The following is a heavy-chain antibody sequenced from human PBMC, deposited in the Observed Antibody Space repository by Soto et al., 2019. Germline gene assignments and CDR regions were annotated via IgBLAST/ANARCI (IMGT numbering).Heavy chain of an antibody. Sequence: PSETLSLTCAVYGGSFSGYYWSWIRQPPGKGLEWIGEINHSGSTNYNPSLKSRVTISVDTSKNQFSLKLSSVTAADTAVYYCARRPYKYYDFWSGPNDYWGQGTLVTVSS. CDR3: ARRPYKYYDFWSGPNDY. CDR1: GGSFSGYY. V-gene: IGHV4-34*01. J-gene: IGHJ4*02. D-gene: IGHD3-3*01. CDR2: INHSGST.